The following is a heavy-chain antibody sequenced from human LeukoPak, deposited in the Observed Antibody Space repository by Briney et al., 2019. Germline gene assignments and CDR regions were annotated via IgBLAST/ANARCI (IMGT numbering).Heavy chain of an antibody. CDR2: IYYSGST. CDR3: ARDPVSDIVVVTAMLAFDI. V-gene: IGHV4-39*07. CDR1: GGSISSSSYY. D-gene: IGHD2-21*02. J-gene: IGHJ3*02. Sequence: SETLSLTCTVSGGSISSSSYYWGWIRQPPGKGLEWIGSIYYSGSTYYNPSLKSRVTISVDTPKNQFSLKLSSVTAADTAVYYCARDPVSDIVVVTAMLAFDIWGQGTMVTVSS.